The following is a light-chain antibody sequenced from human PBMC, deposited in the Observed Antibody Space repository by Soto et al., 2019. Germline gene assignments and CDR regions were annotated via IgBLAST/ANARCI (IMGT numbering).Light chain of an antibody. CDR2: DVR. Sequence: QSALAQPASVSGSPGQSITISCTGTSSDVGSYNYVSWYQHHPGKAPQLILYDVRDRPSGISNRFSGSKSGNTASLTISGLQAEDEAHYYCSSYTTTNTSVFGGGTKLTVL. J-gene: IGLJ3*02. V-gene: IGLV2-14*03. CDR3: SSYTTTNTSV. CDR1: SSDVGSYNY.